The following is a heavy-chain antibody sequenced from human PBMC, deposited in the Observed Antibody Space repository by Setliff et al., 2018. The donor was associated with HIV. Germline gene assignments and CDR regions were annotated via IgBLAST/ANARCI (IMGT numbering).Heavy chain of an antibody. Sequence: SETLSLTCTVSGDSITSNSHYWGWIRQHPGKGLEWIGYVFHTGITYRNPSLESRLSMSVDTSQNRFSLRLTSVTAADTAVYYCARVADYDLTSYYFFDYWGRGTLVTVSS. V-gene: IGHV4-31*03. J-gene: IGHJ4*02. CDR1: GDSITSNSHY. CDR2: VFHTGIT. D-gene: IGHD3-9*01. CDR3: ARVADYDLTSYYFFDY.